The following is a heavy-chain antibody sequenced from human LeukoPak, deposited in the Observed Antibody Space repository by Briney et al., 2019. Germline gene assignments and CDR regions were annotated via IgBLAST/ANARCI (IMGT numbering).Heavy chain of an antibody. V-gene: IGHV1-69*04. J-gene: IGHJ4*02. CDR2: IIPIFGIA. CDR3: AKSASEYYFDY. CDR1: GGTFSSYA. Sequence: SVKVSCKASGGTFSSYAISWVRQAPGQGLEWMGRIIPIFGIANYAQKFQGRVTITADKSTSTAYVELSSLSSEDTAVYYCAKSASEYYFDYWGQGTLVTVSS.